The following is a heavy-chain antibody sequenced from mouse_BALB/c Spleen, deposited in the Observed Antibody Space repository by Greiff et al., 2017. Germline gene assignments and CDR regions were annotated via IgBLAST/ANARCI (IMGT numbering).Heavy chain of an antibody. Sequence: EVQLQQSGPELVKPGASVKISCKASGYSFTGYFMNWVMQSHGKSLEWIGRINPYNGDTFYNQKFKGKATLTVDKSSSTAHMELRSLASEDSAVYDCARGGYGTNYAMDYWGQGTSVTVSS. CDR1: GYSFTGYF. CDR3: ARGGYGTNYAMDY. D-gene: IGHD1-1*01. J-gene: IGHJ4*01. CDR2: INPYNGDT. V-gene: IGHV1-20*02.